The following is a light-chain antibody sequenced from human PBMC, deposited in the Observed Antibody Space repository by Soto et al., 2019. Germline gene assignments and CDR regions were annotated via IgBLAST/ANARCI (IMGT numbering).Light chain of an antibody. CDR2: EGS. Sequence: QSALTQPASVSGSPGQSITISCTGTSSDVGSYNLVSWYQQHPGKAPKLMIYEGSKRPSGASNRFSGSKSGNTASLTISGVQAEDEADYYCCSYAGRSTLIFGGGTKLTVL. J-gene: IGLJ2*01. CDR1: SSDVGSYNL. V-gene: IGLV2-23*01. CDR3: CSYAGRSTLI.